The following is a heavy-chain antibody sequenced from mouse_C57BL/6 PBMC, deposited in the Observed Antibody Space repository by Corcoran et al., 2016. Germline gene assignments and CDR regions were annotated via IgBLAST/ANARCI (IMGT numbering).Heavy chain of an antibody. V-gene: IGHV8-12*01. Sequence: QVTLKESGPGILQSSQTLSLTCSFSGFSLSTSGMGVSWIRQPSGKGLEWLAHIYWDDDKRYNPSLKSRLTISKDTSRNQVFLKITSVDTADTAPYYCARSGIYYDYDGGAWFAYWGQGTLVTVSA. CDR1: GFSLSTSGMG. D-gene: IGHD2-4*01. CDR3: ARSGIYYDYDGGAWFAY. CDR2: IYWDDDK. J-gene: IGHJ3*01.